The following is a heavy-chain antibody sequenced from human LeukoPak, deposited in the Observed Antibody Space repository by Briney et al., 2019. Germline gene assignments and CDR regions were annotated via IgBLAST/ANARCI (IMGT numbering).Heavy chain of an antibody. CDR3: NYYDFWSGYYSGSP. CDR1: EFTFSSYW. V-gene: IGHV3-15*01. J-gene: IGHJ5*02. CDR2: IKSKTDGGTT. Sequence: GGSLRLSCAASEFTFSSYWMSWVRQAPGKGLEWVGRIKSKTDGGTTDYAAPVKGRFTISRDDSKNTLYLQMNSLKTEDTAVYYCNYYDFWSGYYSGSPWGQGTLVTVSS. D-gene: IGHD3-3*01.